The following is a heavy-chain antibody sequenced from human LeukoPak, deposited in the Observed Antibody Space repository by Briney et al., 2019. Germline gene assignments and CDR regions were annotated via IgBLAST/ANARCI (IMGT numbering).Heavy chain of an antibody. CDR2: MNPNSGNT. V-gene: IGHV1-8*01. CDR3: ARNDYGDYVKWLYYYYGMDV. J-gene: IGHJ6*02. D-gene: IGHD4-17*01. CDR1: GYTFTSYD. Sequence: GASVKVSCKASGYTFTSYDINWVRQATGQGLEWMGWMNPNSGNTGHAQKFQGRVTMTRNTSISTAYMELSSLRSEDTAVYYCARNDYGDYVKWLYYYYGMDVWGQGTTVTVSS.